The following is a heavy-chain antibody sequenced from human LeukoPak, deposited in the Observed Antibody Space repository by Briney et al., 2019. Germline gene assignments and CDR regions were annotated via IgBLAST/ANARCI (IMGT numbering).Heavy chain of an antibody. V-gene: IGHV1-2*06. CDR2: INPNSGGT. Sequence: GASVKVSCKATGYTFTGYYMHWVRQAPGQELEWMGRINPNSGGTNYAQKFSGRVTMTRDTSISTAYMELSRLRSDDTAVYYCARAVATIADFDYWGQGTLVTVSS. J-gene: IGHJ4*02. D-gene: IGHD5-12*01. CDR1: GYTFTGYY. CDR3: ARAVATIADFDY.